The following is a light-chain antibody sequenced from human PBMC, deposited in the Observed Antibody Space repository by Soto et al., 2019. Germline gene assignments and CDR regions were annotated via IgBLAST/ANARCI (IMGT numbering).Light chain of an antibody. CDR2: GAS. V-gene: IGKV3-20*01. CDR3: QQYGGSPWT. CDR1: QSVSNSY. Sequence: EIGLTQSPGTLSLSPGERATLACRASQSVSNSYLAWYQQKPGQAPRLLIYGASSRATGIPDRFSGSGSGTDFALTIRRLEPEDFAVYHCQQYGGSPWTFGHGTKVEIK. J-gene: IGKJ1*01.